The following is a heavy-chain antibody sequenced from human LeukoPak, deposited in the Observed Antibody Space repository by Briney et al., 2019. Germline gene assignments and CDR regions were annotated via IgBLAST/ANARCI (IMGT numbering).Heavy chain of an antibody. CDR3: ARLVPHYYYGLDL. J-gene: IGHJ6*02. CDR2: IHHTGST. CDR1: GGSIRSGGYY. V-gene: IGHV4-31*03. Sequence: SETLSLTCTISGGSIRSGGYYWSWIRQHPGKGLEWIGYIHHTGSTYYNPSLKSRLTISVDTPKNQFSLRLRSVTAADTAVYYCARLVPHYYYGLDLWGQGTTVTVSS. D-gene: IGHD2-8*02.